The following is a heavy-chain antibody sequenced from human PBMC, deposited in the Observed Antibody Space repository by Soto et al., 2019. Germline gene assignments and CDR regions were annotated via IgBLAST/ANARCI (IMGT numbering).Heavy chain of an antibody. J-gene: IGHJ5*02. V-gene: IGHV4-31*03. CDR2: IYYSGST. D-gene: IGHD5-18*01. CDR1: GGSISSGGYY. CDR3: ARGRGARGYSYGSTYNWFDP. Sequence: TLSLTCTVSGGSISSGGYYWSWIRQHPGKGLEWIGYIYYSGSTYYNPSLRSRVTISVDTSKNQFSLKLSSVTAADTAVYYCARGRGARGYSYGSTYNWFDPWGQGTLVTVYS.